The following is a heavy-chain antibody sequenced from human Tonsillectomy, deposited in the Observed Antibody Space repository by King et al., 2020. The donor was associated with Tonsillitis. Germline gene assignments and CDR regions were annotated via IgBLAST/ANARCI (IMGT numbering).Heavy chain of an antibody. CDR3: ARPLAAAGLYRGGILREPFDP. CDR2: INSDGSST. D-gene: IGHD6-13*01. CDR1: GFTFSSYW. Sequence: VQLVESGGGLVQPGGSLRLSCAASGFTFSSYWMHWVRQAPGKGLVWVSRINSDGSSTSYADSVKGRFTISRDNAKNTLYLQMNSLRAEDTAVYYCARPLAAAGLYRGGILREPFDPWGQGTLVTVSS. V-gene: IGHV3-74*01. J-gene: IGHJ5*02.